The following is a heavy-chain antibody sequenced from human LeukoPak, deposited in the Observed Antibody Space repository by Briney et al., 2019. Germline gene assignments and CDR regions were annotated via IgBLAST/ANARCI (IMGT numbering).Heavy chain of an antibody. CDR3: ARDRSPGGGATHFDN. J-gene: IGHJ4*02. Sequence: GGSLRLSCAASGFTFSSSEMIWVRQAPGKGLEWVSYISSSSSTIYYADSVKGRFTISRDNAKNSLYLQMNSLRAEDTAVYYCARDRSPGGGATHFDNWGQGTLVTASS. D-gene: IGHD1-26*01. V-gene: IGHV3-48*03. CDR1: GFTFSSSE. CDR2: ISSSSSTI.